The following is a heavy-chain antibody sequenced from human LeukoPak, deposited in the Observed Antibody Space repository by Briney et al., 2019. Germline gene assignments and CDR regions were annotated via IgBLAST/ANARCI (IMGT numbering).Heavy chain of an antibody. V-gene: IGHV3-23*01. Sequence: GGSLRLSCEASGFTFSSYAMSWVRQASGTGLEWLSSIRGSGDTTYYADSVKGRFTISRDTSKNTLYLQMNSLRVEDTAVYYCAKGGGAGGYYDYGMDVWGQGTTVTVSS. CDR1: GFTFSSYA. J-gene: IGHJ6*02. D-gene: IGHD3-10*01. CDR2: IRGSGDTT. CDR3: AKGGGAGGYYDYGMDV.